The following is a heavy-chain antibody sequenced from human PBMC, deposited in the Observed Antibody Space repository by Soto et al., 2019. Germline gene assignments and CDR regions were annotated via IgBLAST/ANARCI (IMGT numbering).Heavy chain of an antibody. CDR2: IYYSGST. V-gene: IGHV4-31*03. J-gene: IGHJ4*02. CDR3: ARVTGGGINIDY. Sequence: PSETLSLTCTVSGGSISSGGYYWSWIRQHPGKGLEWIGYIYYSGSTYYNPSLKSRVTISVDTSKNQFSLKLSSVTAADTAVYYCARVTGGGINIDYWGQGTLVTVSS. CDR1: GGSISSGGYY. D-gene: IGHD2-15*01.